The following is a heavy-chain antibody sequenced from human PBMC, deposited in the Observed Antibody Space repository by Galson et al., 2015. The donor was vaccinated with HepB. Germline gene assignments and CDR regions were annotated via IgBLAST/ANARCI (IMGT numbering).Heavy chain of an antibody. J-gene: IGHJ2*01. CDR2: ISAYNGNT. Sequence: SVKVSCKASGYTFTSYGISWVRQAPGQGLEWMGWISAYNGNTNYAQKLQGRVTMTSDTSTSTAYMELRSLRSDDTAVYYCARAVIHYWYFDLWGRGTLVTVSS. CDR1: GYTFTSYG. D-gene: IGHD2/OR15-2a*01. CDR3: ARAVIHYWYFDL. V-gene: IGHV1-18*01.